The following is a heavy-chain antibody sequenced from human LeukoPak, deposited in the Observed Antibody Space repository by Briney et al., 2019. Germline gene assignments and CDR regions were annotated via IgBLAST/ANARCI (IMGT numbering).Heavy chain of an antibody. CDR2: INHSGST. CDR1: GGSFSGYY. V-gene: IGHV4-34*01. D-gene: IGHD6-19*01. Sequence: SETLSLTCAVYGGSFSGYYWSWIRQPPGKGLEWIGEINHSGSTNYNPSLKSRVTISVDTSKNQFSLKLSSVTAADTAVYYCARGPYSYSSGWSPHYYGMDVWGQGTTVTASS. CDR3: ARGPYSYSSGWSPHYYGMDV. J-gene: IGHJ6*02.